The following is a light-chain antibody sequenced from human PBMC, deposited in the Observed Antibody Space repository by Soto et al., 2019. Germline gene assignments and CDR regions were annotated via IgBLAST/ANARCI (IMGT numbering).Light chain of an antibody. CDR2: AAS. Sequence: AIRMTQSPSSFSASTGDRVTITCRASQGISSYLAWYQQKPGKAPKLLIYAASTLQSGVPSRFNGSGSGTDFTLPISCLQSEDFATYYCQQYYSYPPYTFGQGTKLEIK. J-gene: IGKJ2*01. V-gene: IGKV1-8*01. CDR1: QGISSY. CDR3: QQYYSYPPYT.